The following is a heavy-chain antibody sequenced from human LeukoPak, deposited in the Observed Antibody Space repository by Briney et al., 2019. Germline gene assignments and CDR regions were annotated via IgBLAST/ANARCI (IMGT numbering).Heavy chain of an antibody. D-gene: IGHD1-26*01. CDR1: GGSFSGYY. V-gene: IGHV4-34*01. Sequence: SETLSLTCAVYGGSFSGYYWSWIRQPPGKGLEWIGEINHSGSTNYNPSLKSRVTISVDTSKNQFSLKLSSVTAADTAVYYCARGLEGSGSIDYWGQGTLVTVSS. CDR3: ARGLEGSGSIDY. CDR2: INHSGST. J-gene: IGHJ4*02.